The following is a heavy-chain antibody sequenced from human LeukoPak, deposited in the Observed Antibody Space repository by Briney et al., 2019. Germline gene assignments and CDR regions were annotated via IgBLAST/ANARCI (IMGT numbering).Heavy chain of an antibody. V-gene: IGHV3-30*04. J-gene: IGHJ6*02. CDR2: ISYDGTNE. Sequence: PGGSLRLSCAGSGFSFSSYTMHWARQAPGKGLEWVAIISYDGTNEYYADSVKGRFTISRDNSKNTLYLQVNSLRAEDTAVYYCARDIKWLGRYYYYGLDVWGQGTTVTVSS. CDR1: GFSFSSYT. D-gene: IGHD6-19*01. CDR3: ARDIKWLGRYYYYGLDV.